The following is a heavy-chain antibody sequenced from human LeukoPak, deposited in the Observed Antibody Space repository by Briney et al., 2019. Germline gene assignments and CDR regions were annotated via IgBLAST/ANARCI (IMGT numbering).Heavy chain of an antibody. CDR1: GFTFSTYW. CDR2: IKQGGSEK. D-gene: IGHD6-13*01. Sequence: GGSLRLSCAASGFTFSTYWMSWVRQAPGKGLEWVANIKQGGSEKYYLDSVKGRFTISRDNAKNSLYPQMNSLRAEDTAVYFCTREAAAGIDCWGQGTLVTVSS. V-gene: IGHV3-7*01. J-gene: IGHJ4*02. CDR3: TREAAAGIDC.